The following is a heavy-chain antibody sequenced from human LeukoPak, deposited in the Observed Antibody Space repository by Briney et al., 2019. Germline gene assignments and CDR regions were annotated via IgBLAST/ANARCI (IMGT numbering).Heavy chain of an antibody. CDR3: ARDEIAVAGIGAFDI. D-gene: IGHD6-19*01. V-gene: IGHV3-30*04. CDR2: ISYDGSDK. CDR1: GFTFSSYA. J-gene: IGHJ3*02. Sequence: HPGGSLRLSCAASGFTFSSYAMHWVRQAPGKGLEWVAVISYDGSDKYYADSVKGRFTTSRDNSKNTLYLQMNSLRAEDTAVYYCARDEIAVAGIGAFDIWGQGTMVTVSS.